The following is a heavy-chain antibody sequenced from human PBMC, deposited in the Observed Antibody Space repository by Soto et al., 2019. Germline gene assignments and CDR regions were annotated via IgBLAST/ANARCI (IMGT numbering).Heavy chain of an antibody. CDR1: GGSISSYY. Sequence: SETRSLTCTVSGGSISSYYRSWIRQPAGKGLEWIGRIYTSGSTNYNPSLKSRVTMSVDTSKNQFSLKLSSVTAADTAVYYCARDRQQLVPYYFDYWGQGTLVTVSS. CDR2: IYTSGST. D-gene: IGHD6-13*01. J-gene: IGHJ4*02. V-gene: IGHV4-4*07. CDR3: ARDRQQLVPYYFDY.